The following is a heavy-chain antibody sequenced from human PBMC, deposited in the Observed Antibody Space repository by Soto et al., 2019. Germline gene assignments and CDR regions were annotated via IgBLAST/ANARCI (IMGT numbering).Heavy chain of an antibody. CDR3: VKDLCSTSCYRAFHI. D-gene: IGHD2-2*01. Sequence: EVQLVESGGGLVQPGGSLILSCEASGFSFSSYAMSWVRRPPGKGLEWVSTIVTSAGTKFYADSVKGRFSISRDNSKNIVYLQMNSLGVEDTAMYYCVKDLCSTSCYRAFHIWGQGTTVTVSS. CDR1: GFSFSSYA. J-gene: IGHJ3*02. V-gene: IGHV3-23*04. CDR2: IVTSAGTK.